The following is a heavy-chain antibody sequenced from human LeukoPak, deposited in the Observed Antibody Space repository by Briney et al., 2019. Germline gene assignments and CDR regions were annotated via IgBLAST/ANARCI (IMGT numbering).Heavy chain of an antibody. CDR3: ARWGGNRPHYYMDV. CDR2: IGDDENCKK. CDR1: GTTLSRHG. V-gene: IGHV3-30*03. Sequence: GTSLRLSCVASGTTLSRHGMHWVRQAPGKGLEWVTVIGDDENCKKYYIDSVKGRFTISKDNSKNTLYLQMNSLRPEDTAIYYCARWGGNRPHYYMDVWGKGTTVTVSS. D-gene: IGHD3-16*01. J-gene: IGHJ6*03.